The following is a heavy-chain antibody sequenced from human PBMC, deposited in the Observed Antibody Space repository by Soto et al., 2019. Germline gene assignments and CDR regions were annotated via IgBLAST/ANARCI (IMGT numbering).Heavy chain of an antibody. CDR1: GGTFSSYT. CDR3: ARLHETYYYDRSGYP. J-gene: IGHJ4*02. CDR2: IIPILGIA. Sequence: QVQLVQSGAEVKKPGSSVKVSCKASGGTFSSYTISWVRQAPGQGLEWMGRIIPILGIANYAQKFQGRVTITANKSTSTAYMELSSLRSEDTAVYYCARLHETYYYDRSGYPWGQGTLVTVSS. V-gene: IGHV1-69*02. D-gene: IGHD3-22*01.